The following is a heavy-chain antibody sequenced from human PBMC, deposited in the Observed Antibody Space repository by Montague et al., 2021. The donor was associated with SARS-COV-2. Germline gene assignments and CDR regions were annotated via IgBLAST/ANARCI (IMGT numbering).Heavy chain of an antibody. CDR1: GGSIGSWTCN. V-gene: IGHV4-39*07. Sequence: SETLSLTCTVSGGSIGSWTCNWSWLRPRHGKGLYWVSCLNYTRGAFYNPSLMSRVTKSFDTSKNQISLNLASVTAADTAVYYCAREFEGYFDVWGRGTLVMVSS. J-gene: IGHJ2*01. D-gene: IGHD3-10*01. CDR2: LNYTRGA. CDR3: AREFEGYFDV.